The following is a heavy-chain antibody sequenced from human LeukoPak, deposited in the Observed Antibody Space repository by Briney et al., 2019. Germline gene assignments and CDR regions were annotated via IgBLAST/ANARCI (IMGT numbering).Heavy chain of an antibody. CDR3: AKSLRYFDWLSYAFDY. CDR1: GFNFDDYA. J-gene: IGHJ4*02. CDR2: ISWNSGRI. Sequence: PGGSLRLSCAASGFNFDDYAMHWVRQAPGKGLEWVSDISWNSGRIGYADSVKGRFTISRDSAKNSLYLQMNSLRAEDTALYYCAKSLRYFDWLSYAFDYWGQRTLVTVSS. D-gene: IGHD3-9*01. V-gene: IGHV3-9*01.